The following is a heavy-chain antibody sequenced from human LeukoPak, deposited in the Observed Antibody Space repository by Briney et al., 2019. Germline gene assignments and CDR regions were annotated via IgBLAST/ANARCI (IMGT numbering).Heavy chain of an antibody. Sequence: GGSLRLSCATPGFTFNNYAMSWVRQAPGKGLEWVSSISYSDDSTYYADSVKGRFTISRDNSKNTLYLQSNSLRAEDTAVYYCAKRAITSTILYYDHWGQGTLVTVSS. J-gene: IGHJ4*02. V-gene: IGHV3-23*01. CDR2: ISYSDDST. D-gene: IGHD1-26*01. CDR3: AKRAITSTILYYDH. CDR1: GFTFNNYA.